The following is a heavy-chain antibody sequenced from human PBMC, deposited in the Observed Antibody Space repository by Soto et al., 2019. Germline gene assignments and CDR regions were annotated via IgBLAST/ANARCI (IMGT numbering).Heavy chain of an antibody. CDR1: GFIFENFG. J-gene: IGHJ5*02. Sequence: GGSLRLSCAASGFIFENFGMSWVRHAPGKGLEWISSISGSGFKKYYADSVKARFTISRDNSKSTLYLELNNLSAEDTAVYHCAKNQGVELVPLATVDWFDPWGQGSVVTVSS. D-gene: IGHD1-26*01. V-gene: IGHV3-23*01. CDR3: AKNQGVELVPLATVDWFDP. CDR2: ISGSGFKK.